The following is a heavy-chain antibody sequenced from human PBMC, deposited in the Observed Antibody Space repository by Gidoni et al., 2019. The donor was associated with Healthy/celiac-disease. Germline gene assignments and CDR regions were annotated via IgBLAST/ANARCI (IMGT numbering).Heavy chain of an antibody. CDR2: INHSGST. CDR1: GGSFSGYY. Sequence: QVQLQQWGAGLLKPSETLSLTCAVYGGSFSGYYWGWIRQPPGKGLEWIGEINHSGSTNYNPSLKSRVTISVDTSKNQFSLKLSSVTAADTAVYYCARGSFVAGTLRVYYFDYWGQGTLVTVSS. CDR3: ARGSFVAGTLRVYYFDY. V-gene: IGHV4-34*01. D-gene: IGHD6-19*01. J-gene: IGHJ4*02.